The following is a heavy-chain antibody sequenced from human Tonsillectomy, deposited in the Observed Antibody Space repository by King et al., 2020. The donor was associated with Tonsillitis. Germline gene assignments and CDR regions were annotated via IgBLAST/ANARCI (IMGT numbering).Heavy chain of an antibody. D-gene: IGHD6-13*01. CDR1: GYTFTGYY. J-gene: IGHJ6*04. CDR3: ARTGEIAAAGTGDYYGMDV. Sequence: VQLVESGAEVKKPGASVKVSCKASGYTFTGYYMHWVRQAPGQGLEWMGWINPNSGGTNFAQKFQGRVTMTRDTSISTAYMELSRLRSDDTAVYYCARTGEIAAAGTGDYYGMDVWGKGTTVTVSS. V-gene: IGHV1-2*02. CDR2: INPNSGGT.